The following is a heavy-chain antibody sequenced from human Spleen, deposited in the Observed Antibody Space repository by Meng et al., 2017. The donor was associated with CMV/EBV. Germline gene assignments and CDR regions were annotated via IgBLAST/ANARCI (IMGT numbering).Heavy chain of an antibody. CDR2: INPNSGVT. Sequence: CQASRSTFRDYFLHWVRQAPGQGLEWMGWINPNSGVTNYAQRFQDRVTMTTDTSIRTVYMDLSRLTSDDTAIFYCARDLGVGAAGYWGQGTLVTVSS. CDR3: ARDLGVGAAGY. J-gene: IGHJ4*01. CDR1: RSTFRDYF. V-gene: IGHV1-2*02. D-gene: IGHD3-3*01.